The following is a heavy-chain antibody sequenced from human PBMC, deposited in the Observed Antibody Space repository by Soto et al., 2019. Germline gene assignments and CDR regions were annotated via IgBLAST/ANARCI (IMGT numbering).Heavy chain of an antibody. J-gene: IGHJ4*02. V-gene: IGHV3-23*01. D-gene: IGHD6-13*01. CDR1: GFTFTNYA. CDR2: ISGGGSIT. CDR3: AKTIRGGYSSSWYYFDY. Sequence: EVQLLESGGDLVQPGGSLRLSCAASGFTFTNYAMTWVRQAPGKGLEWVSTISGGGSITYYADSLKGRFTISRDNSKNXXHLQINSLRAEDTAVYYCAKTIRGGYSSSWYYFDYWGQGTLVTVSS.